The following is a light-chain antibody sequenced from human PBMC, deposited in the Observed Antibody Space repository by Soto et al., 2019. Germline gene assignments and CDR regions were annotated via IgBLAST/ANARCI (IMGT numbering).Light chain of an antibody. CDR3: QQYNNSPPYT. V-gene: IGKV3-15*01. CDR2: GAS. CDR1: QSVSSN. J-gene: IGKJ2*01. Sequence: EIVLTQSPGTLSLSPGERATLSCRASQSVSSNLAWYQQKPGQAPRLLIYGASTRATGIPARFSGSGSGTEFTLPIISLQSEYFSVYYYQQYNNSPPYTFGQGTKLELK.